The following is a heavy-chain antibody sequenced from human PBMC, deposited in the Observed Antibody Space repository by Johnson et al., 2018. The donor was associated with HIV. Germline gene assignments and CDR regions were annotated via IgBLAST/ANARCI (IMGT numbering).Heavy chain of an antibody. J-gene: IGHJ3*02. CDR2: IKSKTDGGTT. CDR3: TTDKQLWLTVDI. D-gene: IGHD5-18*01. V-gene: IGHV3-15*01. CDR1: GFTFSSYG. Sequence: VQLVESGGGVVQPGRSLRLSCAASGFTFSSYGMHWVRQAPGKGLEWVGRIKSKTDGGTTDYAAPVKGRFTISRDDSKNTLYLQMNSLKTEDTAVYYCTTDKQLWLTVDIWGQGTMVTVAS.